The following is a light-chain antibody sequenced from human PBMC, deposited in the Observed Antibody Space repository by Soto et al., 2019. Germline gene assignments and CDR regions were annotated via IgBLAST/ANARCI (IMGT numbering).Light chain of an antibody. CDR2: GAS. V-gene: IGKV3-20*01. J-gene: IGKJ4*01. CDR1: QSVSSSF. Sequence: EIVLTQSPGTLSLSPGERATLSCRASQSVSSSFLAWYQQKPGQAPRLLIYGASIRATGIPDRFSGSGSGTDFTLTISRLEPEDGAVYYCQQDDSSPLTFGGGTKVEIK. CDR3: QQDDSSPLT.